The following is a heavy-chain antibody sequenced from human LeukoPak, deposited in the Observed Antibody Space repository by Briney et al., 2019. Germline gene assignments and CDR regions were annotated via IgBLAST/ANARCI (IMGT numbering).Heavy chain of an antibody. CDR1: GITLSNYG. J-gene: IGHJ5*02. Sequence: GGSLRLSCAVSGITLSNYGMNWVRQAPGKGLEWVSAISGSGGSTYYADSVKGRFTISRDNSKNTLYLQMNSLRAEDTAVYYCAKGLTVHNWFDPWGQGTLVTVSS. CDR2: ISGSGGST. D-gene: IGHD3-10*01. V-gene: IGHV3-23*01. CDR3: AKGLTVHNWFDP.